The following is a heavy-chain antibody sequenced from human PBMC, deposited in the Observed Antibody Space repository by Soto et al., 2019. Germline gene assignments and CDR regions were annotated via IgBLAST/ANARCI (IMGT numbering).Heavy chain of an antibody. CDR2: IYYSGST. Sequence: SETLSLTCTVSGGSISSGGYYWSWIRQHPGKGLEWIGYIYYSGSTYYNPSLKSRVTISVDTSKNQFSLKLSSVTAADTAVYYCARYQGDIGYCSSTSYPHWFDPWGQGTLVTVSS. V-gene: IGHV4-31*03. D-gene: IGHD2-2*01. CDR3: ARYQGDIGYCSSTSYPHWFDP. CDR1: GGSISSGGYY. J-gene: IGHJ5*02.